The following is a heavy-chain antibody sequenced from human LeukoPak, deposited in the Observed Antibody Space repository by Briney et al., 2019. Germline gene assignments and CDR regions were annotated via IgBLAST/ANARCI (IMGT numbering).Heavy chain of an antibody. CDR3: ARASSGWYTSGSSDI. Sequence: GASVKVSCKASGYTFTSYYMHWVRQAPGQGLEWMGIINPSGGSTSYAQKFQGRVTMTRDTSTSTVYMELSSLRSEDTAVYYCARASSGWYTSGSSDIWGQGTMVTVSS. CDR2: INPSGGST. V-gene: IGHV1-46*01. J-gene: IGHJ3*02. D-gene: IGHD6-19*01. CDR1: GYTFTSYY.